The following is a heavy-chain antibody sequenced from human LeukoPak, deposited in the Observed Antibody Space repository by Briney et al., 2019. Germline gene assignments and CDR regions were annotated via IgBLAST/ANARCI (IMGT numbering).Heavy chain of an antibody. CDR1: GYRFTSYW. CDR2: IYPGDSDT. CDR3: ARRGSNRGKYYFDY. D-gene: IGHD1-26*01. J-gene: IGHJ4*02. V-gene: IGHV5-51*01. Sequence: GESLQISCQGSGYRFTSYWIGWVRQVPGKGLEWMGIIYPGDSDTRYSPSFQGQVTISADKSISTAYLQWSSLKASDTAMYYCARRGSNRGKYYFDYWGQGTLVTVSS.